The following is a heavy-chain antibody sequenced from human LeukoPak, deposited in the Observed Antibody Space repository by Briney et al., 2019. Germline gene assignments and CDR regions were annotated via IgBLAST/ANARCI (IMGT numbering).Heavy chain of an antibody. V-gene: IGHV3-21*01. CDR3: ARAGVPATSIFDY. Sequence: GGSLRLSCAASGFTFSSYSMNWVRQAPGKGLEWVSSISSSSSYIYYADSVKDRFTISRDNAKNSLYLQMNSLRAEDTAVYYCARAGVPATSIFDYWGQGTLVTVSS. J-gene: IGHJ4*02. CDR1: GFTFSSYS. D-gene: IGHD2-2*01. CDR2: ISSSSSYI.